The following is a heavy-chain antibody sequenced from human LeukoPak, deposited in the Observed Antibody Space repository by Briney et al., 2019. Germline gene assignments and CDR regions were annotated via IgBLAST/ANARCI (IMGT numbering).Heavy chain of an antibody. CDR2: IDRSSRII. V-gene: IGHV3-48*04. J-gene: IGHJ3*02. D-gene: IGHD1-26*01. CDR1: GFTFSSYS. Sequence: PGGSLRLSCAASGFTFSSYSMNWVRQAPGKGLEWVSYIDRSSRIIYYADSVKGRFTISRDNAKNSLYLQMNSLRAEDTAVYYCARLGGSYFAFDIWGQGTMVTVSS. CDR3: ARLGGSYFAFDI.